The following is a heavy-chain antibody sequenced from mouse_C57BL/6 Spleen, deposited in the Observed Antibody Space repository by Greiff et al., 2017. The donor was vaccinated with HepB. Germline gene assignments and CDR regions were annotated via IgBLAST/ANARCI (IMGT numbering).Heavy chain of an antibody. V-gene: IGHV1-55*01. CDR1: GYTFTSYW. Sequence: QVQLQQPGAELVKPGASVKMSCKASGYTFTSYWITWVKQRPGQGLEWIGDIYPGSGSTNYNEKFKSKATLTVDTSSSTAYMQLSSLTSEDSAVYYCANFYHGNYGGMDYWGQGTSVTVSS. CDR2: IYPGSGST. J-gene: IGHJ4*01. CDR3: ANFYHGNYGGMDY. D-gene: IGHD2-1*01.